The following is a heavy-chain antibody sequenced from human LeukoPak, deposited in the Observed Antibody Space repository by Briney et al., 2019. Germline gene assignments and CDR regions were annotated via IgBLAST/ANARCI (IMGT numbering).Heavy chain of an antibody. CDR2: IYYSGST. J-gene: IGHJ5*02. D-gene: IGHD4/OR15-4a*01. V-gene: IGHV4-59*01. CDR3: ARSVSNFDP. Sequence: SETLFLTCTVSGGSISSYYWSWIRQPPGKGLEWIGYIYYSGSTNYNPSLKSRVTISVDTSKNQFSLKLSSVTVADTAVYYCARSVSNFDPWGQGTLVTVSS. CDR1: GGSISSYY.